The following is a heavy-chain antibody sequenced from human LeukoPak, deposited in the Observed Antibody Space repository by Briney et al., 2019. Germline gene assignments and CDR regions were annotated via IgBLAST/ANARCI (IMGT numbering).Heavy chain of an antibody. CDR3: ARDPTSHVLRFLEWLFTLDY. V-gene: IGHV1-2*02. CDR2: INPNSGGT. J-gene: IGHJ4*02. Sequence: ASVKVSCKASGYTFTGYYMHWVRQAPGQGLEWMGWINPNSGGTNYAQKFQGRVTMTRDTSISTAYMELSRLRSDDTAVYYCARDPTSHVLRFLEWLFTLDYWGQGTLVTVSS. CDR1: GYTFTGYY. D-gene: IGHD3-3*01.